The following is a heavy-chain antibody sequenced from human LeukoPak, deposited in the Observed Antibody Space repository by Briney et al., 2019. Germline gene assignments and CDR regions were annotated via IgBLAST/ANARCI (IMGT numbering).Heavy chain of an antibody. CDR2: ISSSSSYI. Sequence: GGSLRLSCAASGFTFSSYSMNWVRQAPGKGLEWVSSISSSSSYIYYADSVKGRFTISRDNAKNSLYLQMNSLRAEDTAVYYCARDGRRGTFGGVRGPTRYDYWGQGTLVTVSS. CDR3: ARDGRRGTFGGVRGPTRYDY. D-gene: IGHD3-16*01. J-gene: IGHJ4*02. CDR1: GFTFSSYS. V-gene: IGHV3-21*01.